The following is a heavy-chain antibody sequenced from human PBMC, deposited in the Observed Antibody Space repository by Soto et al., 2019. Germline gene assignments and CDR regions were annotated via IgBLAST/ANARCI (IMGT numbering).Heavy chain of an antibody. CDR1: GGSISSGDYF. CDR2: IYYSGST. D-gene: IGHD5-18*01. CDR3: ARDHPHSYGIYYFDY. J-gene: IGHJ4*02. V-gene: IGHV4-30-4*01. Sequence: PSETLSLTCTVSGGSISSGDYFWSWIRQPPGKGLEWIGYIYYSGSTYYNPSLKSRVTISVDTSKNQFSLKLRSVTAADTAVYYCARDHPHSYGIYYFDYWGQGTLVTVSS.